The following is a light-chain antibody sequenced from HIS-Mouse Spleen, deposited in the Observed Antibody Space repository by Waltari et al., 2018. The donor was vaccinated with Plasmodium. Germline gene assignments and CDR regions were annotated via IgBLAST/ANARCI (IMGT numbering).Light chain of an antibody. CDR1: QGISSY. V-gene: IGKV1-8*01. CDR3: QQYYSYPYT. CDR2: AAS. Sequence: AIRMTQSPSSFSASTGDRVTITCRVSQGISSYLAWYQQKPGKAPKILSYAASTLQSGVPSRFSGSGSGTDFTLTISCLQAEDFATYYCQQYYSYPYTFGQGTKLEIK. J-gene: IGKJ2*01.